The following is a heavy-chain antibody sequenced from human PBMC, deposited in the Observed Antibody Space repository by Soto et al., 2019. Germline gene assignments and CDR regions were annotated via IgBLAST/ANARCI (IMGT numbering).Heavy chain of an antibody. CDR3: AREFSAYYDFWSGPRGWFDP. CDR2: IYYSGST. V-gene: IGHV4-31*03. D-gene: IGHD3-3*01. CDR1: GGSISSGGYY. J-gene: IGHJ5*02. Sequence: PSETLSLTCTVSGGSISSGGYYLSWIRQHPGKGLEWIGYIYYSGSTYYNPSLKSRVTISVDTSKNQFSLKLSSVTAADTAVYYCAREFSAYYDFWSGPRGWFDPWGQGTLVTVSS.